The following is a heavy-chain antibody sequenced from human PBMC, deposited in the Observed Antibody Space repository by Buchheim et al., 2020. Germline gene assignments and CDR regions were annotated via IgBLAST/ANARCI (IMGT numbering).Heavy chain of an antibody. Sequence: QVQLVQSGAVVKRPGASVRVSCKASGYTFTTQPMHWVRQAPGQSLEWLGWINPGNGKTTYSRNFQGRVTITRDTSANTAYMELSSLTSEDTAVYYCAVDYSNYEDYYYYMDVWGKGTT. J-gene: IGHJ6*03. V-gene: IGHV1-3*01. CDR2: INPGNGKT. CDR3: AVDYSNYEDYYYYMDV. D-gene: IGHD4-11*01. CDR1: GYTFTTQP.